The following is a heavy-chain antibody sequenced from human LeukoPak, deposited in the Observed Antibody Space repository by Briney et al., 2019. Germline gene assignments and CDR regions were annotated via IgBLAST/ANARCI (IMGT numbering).Heavy chain of an antibody. J-gene: IGHJ4*02. CDR3: ARVSSWGFDF. CDR1: GFSISTGYY. V-gene: IGHV4-38-2*01. CDR2: ISHSGRT. D-gene: IGHD2-2*01. Sequence: SDTLSLTCAVSGFSISTGYYWGWIRQSPGKGLEWIGSISHSGRTYYNPSLNSRVTMSVDTSNNRFSLKLSSVTAADTAVYYCARVSSWGFDFWGQGSLVTVSS.